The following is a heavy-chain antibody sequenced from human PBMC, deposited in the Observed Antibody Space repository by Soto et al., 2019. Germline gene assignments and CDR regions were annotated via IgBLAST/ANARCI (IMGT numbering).Heavy chain of an antibody. CDR1: GGTFSSYA. CDR2: IIPIFGTA. Sequence: QVQLVQSGAEVKKPGSSVKVSCKASGGTFSSYAISWVRQAPGQGLEWMGGIIPIFGTANYAQKFQGRVTITAHESTGTAYIELSSLRSEDTAVYYCARDAAPAWGEKYYWGQGTLVPVSA. J-gene: IGHJ4*02. CDR3: ARDAAPAWGEKYY. V-gene: IGHV1-69*12. D-gene: IGHD3-10*01.